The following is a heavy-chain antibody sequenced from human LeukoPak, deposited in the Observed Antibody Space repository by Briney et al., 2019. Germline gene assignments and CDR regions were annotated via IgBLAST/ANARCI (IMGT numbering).Heavy chain of an antibody. CDR1: GASIINYY. Sequence: PSETLSLTCTVSGASIINYYWNWIRQPPGKALEWIGSVYHSGSTNYNPSLKSRVTISVDTSKNEFSLELTSVTAADTAVYYCANSPDHGTSFGSVPQGSWFDPWGQGTLVTVSS. CDR2: VYHSGST. D-gene: IGHD3-10*01. CDR3: ANSPDHGTSFGSVPQGSWFDP. V-gene: IGHV4-59*01. J-gene: IGHJ5*02.